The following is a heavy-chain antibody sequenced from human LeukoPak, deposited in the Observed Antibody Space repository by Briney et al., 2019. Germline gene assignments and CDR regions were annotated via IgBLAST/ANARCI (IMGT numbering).Heavy chain of an antibody. V-gene: IGHV6-1*01. CDR2: TYYRSKWYN. CDR1: GDSVSSNSAA. D-gene: IGHD1/OR15-1a*01. CDR3: ARGVNNWNIDVFDI. Sequence: SQTLSLTCAISGDSVSSNSAAWNWIRQSPSRGLEWLGRTYYRSKWYNDYAVSVKSRITINPDTSKNQFSLKLTSVTAAETAVYFCARGVNNWNIDVFDIWGQGTVVTVSS. J-gene: IGHJ3*02.